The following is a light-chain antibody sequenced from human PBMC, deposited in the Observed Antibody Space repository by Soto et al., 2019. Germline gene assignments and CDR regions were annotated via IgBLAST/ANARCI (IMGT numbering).Light chain of an antibody. CDR3: QQGFSRPRT. CDR1: QSIRSD. Sequence: DIQMTQSPSYLFASVGDRVTITCRASQSIRSDLNWYQQRPGKAPKLLIYTTSNLESGVPSRFSGSGSGTDFTLTISNLQPEDFATYFCQQGFSRPRTFGLGTKVDIK. V-gene: IGKV1-39*01. CDR2: TTS. J-gene: IGKJ1*01.